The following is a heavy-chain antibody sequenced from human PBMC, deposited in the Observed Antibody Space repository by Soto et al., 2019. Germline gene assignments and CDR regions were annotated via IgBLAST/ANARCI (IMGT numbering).Heavy chain of an antibody. Sequence: SETLSLTCTVSGGSISSGGYYWSWIRQHPGKGLEWIGYIYYSGSTYYNPSLKSRVTISVDTSKNQISLKLSSVTAADTAVYYCARARMDSGPSDYYDSSGYSVVFDYWGQGTLVTVSS. D-gene: IGHD3-22*01. V-gene: IGHV4-31*03. J-gene: IGHJ4*02. CDR1: GGSISSGGYY. CDR2: IYYSGST. CDR3: ARARMDSGPSDYYDSSGYSVVFDY.